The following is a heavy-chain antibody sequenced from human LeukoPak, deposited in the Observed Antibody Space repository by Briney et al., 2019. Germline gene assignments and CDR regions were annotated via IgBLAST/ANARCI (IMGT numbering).Heavy chain of an antibody. D-gene: IGHD6-13*01. CDR2: INHSGST. CDR3: ARGNSCSWPLDY. J-gene: IGHJ4*02. V-gene: IGHV4-34*01. CDR1: GGSFSGYY. Sequence: SETLSLTCAVYGGSFSGYYWSWIRQPPGKGLEWIGEINHSGSTNYNPSLKSRVTISVDTSKNQFSLKLSSVTAADTAVYYCARGNSCSWPLDYWGQGTLVTVSS.